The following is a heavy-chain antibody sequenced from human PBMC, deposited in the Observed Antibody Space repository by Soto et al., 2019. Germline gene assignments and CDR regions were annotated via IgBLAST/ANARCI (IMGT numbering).Heavy chain of an antibody. CDR1: GYTFTSYD. D-gene: IGHD2-15*01. J-gene: IGHJ4*02. Sequence: QVQLVQSGAEVKKPGASVKVSCKASGYTFTSYDINWVRQATGQGLERMGWMNPNSGNTGYAQKFQGRVTMTRNTSISTAYMELSSLRSEDAAVYYCAILPLPARGRYCSGGSCFDCWGQGTLVTVSS. V-gene: IGHV1-8*01. CDR2: MNPNSGNT. CDR3: AILPLPARGRYCSGGSCFDC.